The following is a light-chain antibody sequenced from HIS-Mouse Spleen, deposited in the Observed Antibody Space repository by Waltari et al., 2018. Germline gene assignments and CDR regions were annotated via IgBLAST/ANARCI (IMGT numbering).Light chain of an antibody. CDR2: RNN. V-gene: IGLV1-47*01. J-gene: IGLJ2*01. CDR1: SSNIGSNY. Sequence: QSVLTQPPSASGTPGQRVTISCSGSSSNIGSNYVYWYQHLPGTAPNLLIYRNNPRPSGVPDRFSGSKSGTSASLAISGLRSEDEADYYCCSYAGSYPVVFGGGTKLTVL. CDR3: CSYAGSYPVV.